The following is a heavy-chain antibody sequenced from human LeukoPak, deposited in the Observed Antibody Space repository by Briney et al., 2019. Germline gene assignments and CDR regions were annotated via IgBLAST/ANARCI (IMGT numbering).Heavy chain of an antibody. CDR2: INHSGST. CDR3: ARGSRRFDP. Sequence: PSETLSLTCAVYGGSFSGYYWSWIRQPPGKGLEWIGEINHSGSTNYNPSLKSRVTISVDTSKNQFSLKLSSVTAADTAVSYCARGSRRFDPWGQGTLVTVSS. D-gene: IGHD1-14*01. J-gene: IGHJ5*02. V-gene: IGHV4-34*01. CDR1: GGSFSGYY.